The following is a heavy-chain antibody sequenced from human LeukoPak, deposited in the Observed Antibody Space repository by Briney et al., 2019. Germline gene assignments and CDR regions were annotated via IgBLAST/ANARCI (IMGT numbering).Heavy chain of an antibody. CDR3: AGGEFGVVSSHNWFDP. J-gene: IGHJ5*02. CDR2: IKQDGSEK. CDR1: GFTFSSYW. D-gene: IGHD3-3*01. Sequence: GGSLRLSCAASGFTFSSYWMSWVRQAPGKGLEWVANIKQDGSEKYYVDSVKGRFTISRDNAKNSLYLQMNSLRAEDTAVYYCAGGEFGVVSSHNWFDPWGQGTLVTVSS. V-gene: IGHV3-7*01.